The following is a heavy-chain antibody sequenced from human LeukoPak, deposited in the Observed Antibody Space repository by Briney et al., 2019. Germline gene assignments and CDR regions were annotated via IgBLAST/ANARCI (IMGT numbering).Heavy chain of an antibody. D-gene: IGHD2-2*01. V-gene: IGHV1-18*01. CDR2: ISAYNGNT. Sequence: GASVKVSCKASGYTFTSYGISWVRQAPGQGLEWMGWISAYNGNTNYARKLQGRVTMTTDTSTSTAYMELRSLRSDDTAVYYCARDPYDWCSSTSCWYFDYWGQGTLVTVSS. CDR1: GYTFTSYG. CDR3: ARDPYDWCSSTSCWYFDY. J-gene: IGHJ4*02.